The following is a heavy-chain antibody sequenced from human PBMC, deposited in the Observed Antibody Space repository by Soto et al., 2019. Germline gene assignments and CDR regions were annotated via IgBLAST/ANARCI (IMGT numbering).Heavy chain of an antibody. D-gene: IGHD5-18*01. Sequence: ASVKVSCKASGYTFTSYAMHWVRQAPGQRLEWMGWINAGNGNTKYSQKFQGRVTITRDTAASTAYMELSSLRSEDTAVYYCARVVGYSYDDYWSQGALVTVSS. CDR3: ARVVGYSYDDY. J-gene: IGHJ4*02. V-gene: IGHV1-3*01. CDR1: GYTFTSYA. CDR2: INAGNGNT.